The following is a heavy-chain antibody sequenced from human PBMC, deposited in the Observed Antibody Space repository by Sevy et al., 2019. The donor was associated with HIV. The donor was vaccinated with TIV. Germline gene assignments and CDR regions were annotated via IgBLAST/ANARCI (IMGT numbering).Heavy chain of an antibody. CDR1: GFTFSGYW. V-gene: IGHV3-7*01. D-gene: IGHD7-27*01. Sequence: GGSLRLSCAASGFTFSGYWTSWVRQSPGKGLEWVANINQDGSEKYYVDSVKGRFTISRDNAENSLYLQRNSLRADDTAVYYCSRGTRGQLGMGYYYYYMDAWGKGTTVTVSS. J-gene: IGHJ6*03. CDR3: SRGTRGQLGMGYYYYYMDA. CDR2: INQDGSEK.